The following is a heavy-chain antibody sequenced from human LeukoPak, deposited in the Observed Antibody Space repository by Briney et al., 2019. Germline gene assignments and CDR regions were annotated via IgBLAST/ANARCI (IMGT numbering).Heavy chain of an antibody. J-gene: IGHJ4*02. CDR2: VWYDGSDK. Sequence: GGSLRLSCAASGFTFNSYGMHWVRQAPGKGLEWVAVVWYDGSDKYYADSVKGRFTVSRDNSKSTLYLQMNSLRAEDTAVYYCARTTGGHFDSWGQGTLVTVSS. D-gene: IGHD2-8*02. V-gene: IGHV3-33*01. CDR1: GFTFNSYG. CDR3: ARTTGGHFDS.